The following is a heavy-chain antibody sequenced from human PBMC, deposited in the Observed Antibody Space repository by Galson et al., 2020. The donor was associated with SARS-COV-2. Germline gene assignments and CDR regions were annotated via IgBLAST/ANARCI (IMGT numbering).Heavy chain of an antibody. CDR1: GFTFSSYD. V-gene: IGHV3-30*03. D-gene: IGHD5-12*01. J-gene: IGHJ6*02. CDR2: ISYDGSNK. Sequence: PGGSLRLSCAASGFTFSSYDMHWVRQAPGKGLEWVAVISYDGSNKYYADSVKGRFTISRDNSKNTLYLQMNSLRAEDTAVYYCAGWLQWVYGMDVWGQGTTVTVSS. CDR3: AGWLQWVYGMDV.